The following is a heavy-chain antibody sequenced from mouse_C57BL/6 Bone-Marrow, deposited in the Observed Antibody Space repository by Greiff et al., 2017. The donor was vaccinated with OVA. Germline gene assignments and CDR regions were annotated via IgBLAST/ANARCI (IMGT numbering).Heavy chain of an antibody. V-gene: IGHV5-4*01. CDR2: ISDGGSYT. J-gene: IGHJ1*03. Sequence: EVNVVESGGGLVKPGGSLKLSCAASGFTFSSYAMSWVRQTPEKRLEWVATISDGGSYTYYPDNVKGRLPISRDNAKNNMYLQMSHLKSEDTAMYYVAREGSTTAPHWYFDVWGTGTTVTVSS. CDR1: GFTFSSYA. CDR3: AREGSTTAPHWYFDV. D-gene: IGHD1-2*01.